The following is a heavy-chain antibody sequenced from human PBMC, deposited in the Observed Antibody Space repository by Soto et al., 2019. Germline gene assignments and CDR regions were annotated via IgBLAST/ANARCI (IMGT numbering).Heavy chain of an antibody. J-gene: IGHJ4*02. Sequence: QVQLQESGPGLVKPSGTLSLTCAVSSGSISSSNWWSWVRQPPGKGLEWIGEIYHSGSTNYNPSPQGRVTISGDKSQNPFFLKLRSGTAAEKAVDLWSGVRGLPLRFYYWGQGTLVTVSS. V-gene: IGHV4-4*02. CDR2: IYHSGST. CDR1: SGSISSSNW. CDR3: SGVRGLPLRFYY.